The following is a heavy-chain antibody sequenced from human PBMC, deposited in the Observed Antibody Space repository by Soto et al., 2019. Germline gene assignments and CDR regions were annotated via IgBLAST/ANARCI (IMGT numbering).Heavy chain of an antibody. CDR3: ARHPHPTMVRGVINWFDP. CDR1: GGSISSSTYY. CDR2: IYYSGST. J-gene: IGHJ5*02. Sequence: QLQLQESGPGLVKPSETLSLTCTVSGGSISSSTYYWGWIRQPPGKGLEWIGSIYYSGSTAYNPSLKSRVTISVDTSKNQFSLNLSSVTAADTALYYCARHPHPTMVRGVINWFDPWGQGTLVTVSS. D-gene: IGHD3-10*01. V-gene: IGHV4-39*01.